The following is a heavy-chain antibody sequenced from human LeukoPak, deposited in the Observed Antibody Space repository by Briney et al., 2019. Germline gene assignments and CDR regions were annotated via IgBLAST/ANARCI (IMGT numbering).Heavy chain of an antibody. CDR3: AKARERYSSGWPFFDY. D-gene: IGHD6-19*01. CDR1: GFTFSDYY. J-gene: IGHJ4*02. V-gene: IGHV3-11*01. Sequence: GGSLRLSCAASGFTFSDYYMSWIRQAPGKGLEWVSYISSSGSTIYYADSVKGRFTISRDNAKNSLYLQMNSLRAEDTAVYYCAKARERYSSGWPFFDYWGQGTLVTVSS. CDR2: ISSSGSTI.